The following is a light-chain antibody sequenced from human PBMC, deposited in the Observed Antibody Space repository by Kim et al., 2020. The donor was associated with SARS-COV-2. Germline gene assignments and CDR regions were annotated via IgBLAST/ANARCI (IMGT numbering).Light chain of an antibody. CDR1: QSGGSF. Sequence: GERAASSCGAGQSGGSFLAWYKQKPGQAPRLLIYSASNRATGIPDRFSGSGSGTDFTLTISSLEPEDFAVYYCQQYNNSPNTFGQGTKLEI. CDR2: SAS. V-gene: IGKV3D-15*01. J-gene: IGKJ2*01. CDR3: QQYNNSPNT.